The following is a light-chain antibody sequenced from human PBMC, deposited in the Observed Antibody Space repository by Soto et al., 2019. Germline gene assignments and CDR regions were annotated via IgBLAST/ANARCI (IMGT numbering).Light chain of an antibody. V-gene: IGLV1-44*01. CDR3: AAWDDSLNAVV. CDR1: SSNIGSNT. CDR2: STN. J-gene: IGLJ2*01. Sequence: QPVLAQPPSASGAPGQRVTISCSGSSSNIGSNTVNWYHQLPGTAPKLLIYSTNQRPSGVPDRFSGSKSGTSASLAISGLRSEDEADYSYAAWDDSLNAVVFGGGTKLTVL.